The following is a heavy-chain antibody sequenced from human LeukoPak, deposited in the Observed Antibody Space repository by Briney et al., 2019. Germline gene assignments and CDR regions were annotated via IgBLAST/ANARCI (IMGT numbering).Heavy chain of an antibody. CDR2: IYYSGST. J-gene: IGHJ4*02. V-gene: IGHV4-31*03. D-gene: IGHD4-17*01. CDR3: ARATTVTTSPQYYFDY. Sequence: SETLSLTSTVSGGSISSVGYYWSCIRQHPGKSLEWIGYIYYSGSTYYNPSLKSRVTISVDTSKNQFSLKLSSVTAADTAVYYCARATTVTTSPQYYFDYWGQGTLVTVSS. CDR1: GGSISSVGYY.